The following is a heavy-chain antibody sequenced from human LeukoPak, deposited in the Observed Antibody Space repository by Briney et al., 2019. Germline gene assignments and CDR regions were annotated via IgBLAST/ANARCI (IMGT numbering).Heavy chain of an antibody. Sequence: SKTLSLTCTVSGGSISSYYWSWIRQPAGKGLEWIGRIYTSGSTNYNPSLKSRVTMSVDTSKNQFSLKLSSVTAADTAVYYCARDLPYDYVWGNPVAFDYWGQGTLVTVSS. CDR3: ARDLPYDYVWGNPVAFDY. CDR2: IYTSGST. J-gene: IGHJ4*02. CDR1: GGSISSYY. V-gene: IGHV4-4*07. D-gene: IGHD3-16*01.